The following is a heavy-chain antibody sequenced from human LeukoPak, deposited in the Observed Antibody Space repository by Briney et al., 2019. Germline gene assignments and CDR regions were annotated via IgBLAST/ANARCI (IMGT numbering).Heavy chain of an antibody. CDR2: LTWSGANI. V-gene: IGHV3-9*01. Sequence: GGSLRLSCAASGFTFHDYAMHWVRQAPEKGLEWVSGLTWSGANIAYADSVRGRFTVSRDNAKNSLYLQMNSLRAEDTALYYCARDIGSSWYYYYYGIDVWGHGTTVTVSS. CDR3: ARDIGSSWYYYYYGIDV. J-gene: IGHJ6*02. D-gene: IGHD6-13*01. CDR1: GFTFHDYA.